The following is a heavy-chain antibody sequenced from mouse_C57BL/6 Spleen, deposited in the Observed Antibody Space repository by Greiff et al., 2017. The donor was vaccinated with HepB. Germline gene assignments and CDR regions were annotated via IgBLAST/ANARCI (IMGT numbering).Heavy chain of an antibody. CDR2: IHPNSGST. Sequence: VQLQQPGAELVKPGASVKLSCKASGYTFTSYWMHWVKQRPGQGLEWIGMIHPNSGSTNYNEKFKSKATLTVDKSSSTAYMQLSSLTSEDSAVYYCARIGTTDAMDYWGQGTSVTVSS. CDR3: ARIGTTDAMDY. V-gene: IGHV1-64*01. J-gene: IGHJ4*01. CDR1: GYTFTSYW. D-gene: IGHD1-1*01.